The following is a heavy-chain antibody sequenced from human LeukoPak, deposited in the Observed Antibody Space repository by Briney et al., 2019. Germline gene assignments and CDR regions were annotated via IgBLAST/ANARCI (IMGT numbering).Heavy chain of an antibody. V-gene: IGHV1-2*02. Sequence: GASVKVSCKASGNTFTGYYMHWVRQAPGQGLEWMGWINPNSGGTDYAQKFQGRVTMTRDTSITTAYMELSRLRSDDTAVYYCARGYVVVPVAMQYYYMDVWGIGTTVTVSS. CDR1: GNTFTGYY. CDR2: INPNSGGT. CDR3: ARGYVVVPVAMQYYYMDV. D-gene: IGHD2-2*01. J-gene: IGHJ6*03.